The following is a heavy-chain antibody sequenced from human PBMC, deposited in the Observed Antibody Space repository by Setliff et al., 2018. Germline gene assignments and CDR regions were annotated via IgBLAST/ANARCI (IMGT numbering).Heavy chain of an antibody. D-gene: IGHD6-13*01. J-gene: IGHJ4*02. V-gene: IGHV3-30*03. CDR1: GFTFSSYS. CDR3: ARPLSSSWYVGLDS. Sequence: PGGSLRLSCAASGFTFSSYSMNWVRQAPGKGLEWVAVISYDGSTKYYTDSVKGRFTISTDTSKSTLYLQMNSLRTEDTAVYYCARPLSSSWYVGLDSWGQGTLVTVSS. CDR2: ISYDGSTK.